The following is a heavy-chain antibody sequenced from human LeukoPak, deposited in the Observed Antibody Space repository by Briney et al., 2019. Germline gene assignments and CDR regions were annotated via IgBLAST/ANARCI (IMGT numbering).Heavy chain of an antibody. J-gene: IGHJ4*02. CDR3: ARRNSSSWYDY. Sequence: PGGSLRLSCAASGFTFTNYWMSWVRQAPGKGLEWVANIKEDGSEKYYVDSVKGRFTISRDNAKNSLFLQMNSLRAEDTAVYYCARRNSSSWYDYWGQGTLVTVSS. CDR2: IKEDGSEK. CDR1: GFTFTNYW. V-gene: IGHV3-7*01. D-gene: IGHD6-13*01.